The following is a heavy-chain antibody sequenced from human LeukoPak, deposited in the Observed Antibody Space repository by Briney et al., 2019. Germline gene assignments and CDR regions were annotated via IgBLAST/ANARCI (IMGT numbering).Heavy chain of an antibody. CDR1: GFTFSNYG. J-gene: IGHJ4*02. V-gene: IGHV3-33*01. D-gene: IGHD3-3*01. CDR2: IRYDGSNK. CDR3: ARGGRLLEWLPKDY. Sequence: QPGKSLRLSCAASGFTFSNYGIHWVRQAPGKGLEWVAFIRYDGSNKYYADSVKGRFTISRDNSKNSLYLQMNSLRAEDTAVYYCARGGRLLEWLPKDYWGQGTLVIVSS.